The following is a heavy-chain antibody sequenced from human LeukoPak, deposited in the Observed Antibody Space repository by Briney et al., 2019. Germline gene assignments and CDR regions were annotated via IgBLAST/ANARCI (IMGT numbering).Heavy chain of an antibody. CDR1: GFSSGYTFSSYA. CDR3: ANSDYGPAGY. V-gene: IGHV3-23*01. J-gene: IGHJ4*02. CDR2: INGGSDDTT. D-gene: IGHD4-17*01. Sequence: PGGSLRLSCTASGFSSGYTFSSYAMPWVRQAPGEGLEWVSAINGGSDDTTFYADSAKGRFTISRDNSKNTLFLQMNSLRVEDTAVYYCANSDYGPAGYWGQGALVIVSS.